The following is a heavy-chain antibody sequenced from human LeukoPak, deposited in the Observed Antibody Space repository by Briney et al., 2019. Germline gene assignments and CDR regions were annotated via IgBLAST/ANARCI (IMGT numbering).Heavy chain of an antibody. CDR1: GFTFSSYG. J-gene: IGHJ5*02. D-gene: IGHD6-19*01. CDR3: ARDGVAVAGTYNWFDP. CDR2: ISYDGSNK. Sequence: GRSLRLSCAASGFTFSSYGMHWVRQAPGKGLEWVAVISYDGSNKYYADSVKGRFTISRDNSKNTLYLQMNSLRAEDTAVYYCARDGVAVAGTYNWFDPWGQGTLVTVSS. V-gene: IGHV3-30*03.